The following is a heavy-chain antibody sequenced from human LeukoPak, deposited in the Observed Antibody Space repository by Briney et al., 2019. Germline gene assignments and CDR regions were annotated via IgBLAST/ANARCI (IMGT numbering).Heavy chain of an antibody. CDR2: ISYDGSNK. Sequence: GGSLRLSCAASGFTFSSYSMNWVRQAPGKGLEWVAVISYDGSNKYYADSVKGRFTISRDNSKNTLYLQMNSLRAEDTAVYYCARGGSPKDPYYYYYYMDVWGKGTTVTVSS. D-gene: IGHD1-26*01. J-gene: IGHJ6*03. CDR3: ARGGSPKDPYYYYYYMDV. V-gene: IGHV3-30*03. CDR1: GFTFSSYS.